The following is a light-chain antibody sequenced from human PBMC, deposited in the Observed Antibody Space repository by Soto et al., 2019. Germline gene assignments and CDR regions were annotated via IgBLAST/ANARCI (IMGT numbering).Light chain of an antibody. J-gene: IGKJ2*01. Sequence: IQMTQSPSILSVSLGDTVTIPCRASQSVSDWLAWYQQKPGKAPKLLIYKAATVESGVPSRFSGSGSGTEFTLTISGLQPDDFATYYCEQSISSPFTFGPGTKLE. CDR1: QSVSDW. CDR3: EQSISSPFT. CDR2: KAA. V-gene: IGKV1-5*03.